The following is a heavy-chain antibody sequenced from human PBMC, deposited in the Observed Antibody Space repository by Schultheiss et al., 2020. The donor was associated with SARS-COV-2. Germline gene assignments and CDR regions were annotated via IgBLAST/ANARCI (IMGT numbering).Heavy chain of an antibody. CDR3: ARQLLYCSSTSCYHNWFDP. CDR2: IYPGDSDT. CDR1: GYSFTSYW. D-gene: IGHD2-2*01. Sequence: GGSLRLSCKGSGYSFTSYWIGWVRQMPGKGLEWMGIIYPGDSDTRYSPSFQGQVTISADKSISTAYLQWSSLKASDTAMYYCARQLLYCSSTSCYHNWFDPWGQGTLVTVSS. V-gene: IGHV5-51*01. J-gene: IGHJ5*02.